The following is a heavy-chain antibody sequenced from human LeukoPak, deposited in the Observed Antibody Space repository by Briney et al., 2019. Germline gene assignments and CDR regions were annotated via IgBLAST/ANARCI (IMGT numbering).Heavy chain of an antibody. V-gene: IGHV3-7*04. CDR2: IHPEGNEK. J-gene: IGHJ4*02. Sequence: GGSLRLSCTASGFTFSTYWMSWVRQAPGEGLEWVANIHPEGNEKYHVDSVKGRFTISRDNAKNSLYLQMNSLRVEDTAVYYSARGDDFSGDYWGQGTLVTVSS. D-gene: IGHD2-21*02. CDR1: GFTFSTYW. CDR3: ARGDDFSGDY.